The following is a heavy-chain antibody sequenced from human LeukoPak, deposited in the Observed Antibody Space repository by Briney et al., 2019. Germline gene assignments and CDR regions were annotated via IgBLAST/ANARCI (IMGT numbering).Heavy chain of an antibody. Sequence: SVTVSCKASGGTFSSYAISWVRQAPGQGLEWMGRIIPIFGIANYAQKFQGRVTITADKSTSTAYMELSSVRSEDTAVYYCARGGSGGDIWGQGTMVTVSS. V-gene: IGHV1-69*04. CDR1: GGTFSSYA. CDR2: IIPIFGIA. CDR3: ARGGSGGDI. J-gene: IGHJ3*02. D-gene: IGHD3-10*01.